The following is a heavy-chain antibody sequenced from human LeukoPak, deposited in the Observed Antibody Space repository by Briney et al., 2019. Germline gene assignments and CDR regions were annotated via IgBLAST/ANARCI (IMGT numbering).Heavy chain of an antibody. CDR3: ARAAPYYYDSSGYSAFDS. J-gene: IGHJ3*02. Sequence: GGSLRLSCAASGFTFRSYSMHWVRQAPGKGLEWVSYISSTSSTIYYADSVKGRFTISRDNTKNSLYLQMNSLRDEDTAVYYCARAAPYYYDSSGYSAFDSWGQGTMATVSA. D-gene: IGHD3-22*01. V-gene: IGHV3-48*02. CDR2: ISSTSSTI. CDR1: GFTFRSYS.